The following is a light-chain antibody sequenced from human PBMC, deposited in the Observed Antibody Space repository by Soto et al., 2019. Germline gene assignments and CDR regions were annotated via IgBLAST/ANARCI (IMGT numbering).Light chain of an antibody. CDR2: DND. V-gene: IGLV1-51*01. CDR1: SSNIGHNY. J-gene: IGLJ1*01. Sequence: QSVLTQPPSVSAAPGQKVTISCSGSSSNIGHNYVFWYQQFPGTAPKLPISDNDKRPSGIPDRFSGSRSGTSATLGITGLQTEDEADYYCATWDTGLSAGVFGTGTKLTVL. CDR3: ATWDTGLSAGV.